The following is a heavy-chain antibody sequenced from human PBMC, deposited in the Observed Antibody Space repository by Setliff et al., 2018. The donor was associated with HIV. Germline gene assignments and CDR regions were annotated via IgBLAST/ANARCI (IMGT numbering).Heavy chain of an antibody. CDR1: GGSISSSYW. V-gene: IGHV4-4*02. D-gene: IGHD1-26*01. Sequence: SETLSLTCAVSGGSISSSYWWSWVRQPPGKGLEWIGEIYHGGSANYHPSLKRRVTLSVDKSKNQFSLRLSSVTASDTAMYYCARERIGSYLLDSWGQGTLVTVSS. J-gene: IGHJ4*02. CDR3: ARERIGSYLLDS. CDR2: IYHGGSA.